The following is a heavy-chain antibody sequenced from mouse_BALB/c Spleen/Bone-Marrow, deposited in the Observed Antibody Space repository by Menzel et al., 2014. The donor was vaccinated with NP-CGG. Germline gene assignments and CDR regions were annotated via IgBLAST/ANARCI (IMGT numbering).Heavy chain of an antibody. Sequence: VQLKQSGAELVKPGASVKLSCTVSGFNIRDTYMHWVKQRPEQGLEWNGRIDPANGNTKYDPKFQGKATITADTSSNTAYLQLSSLTSEDTAVYCCASATTATFYAMDYWGQGTSVTVSS. CDR3: ASATTATFYAMDY. D-gene: IGHD1-2*01. J-gene: IGHJ4*01. CDR1: GFNIRDTY. CDR2: IDPANGNT. V-gene: IGHV14-3*02.